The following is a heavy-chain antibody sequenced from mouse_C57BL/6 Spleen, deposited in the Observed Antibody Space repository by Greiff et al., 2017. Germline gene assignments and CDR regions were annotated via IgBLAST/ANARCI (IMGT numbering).Heavy chain of an antibody. J-gene: IGHJ1*03. CDR1: GYTFTSYW. D-gene: IGHD4-1*01. Sequence: VQLQQPGAELVKPGASVKMSCKASGYTFTSYWITWVKQRPGQGLEWIGDIYPGSGSTNYNEKFKSKATLTVDTSSSTAYMQLSSLTSEDSAVYYCARVGALTGTWNFEVWGTGTTVTVSS. CDR2: IYPGSGST. V-gene: IGHV1-55*01. CDR3: ARVGALTGTWNFEV.